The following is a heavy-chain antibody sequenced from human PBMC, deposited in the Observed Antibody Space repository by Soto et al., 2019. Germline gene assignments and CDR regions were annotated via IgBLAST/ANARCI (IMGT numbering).Heavy chain of an antibody. CDR3: ARVSAVTIFGVVITNWFDP. CDR1: GGSISSYY. Sequence: PSETLSLTCTVSGGSISSYYWSWIRQPPGKGLEWIGYIYYSGSTNYNPSLKSRVTISVDTSKNQFSLKLSSVTAADTAVYYCARVSAVTIFGVVITNWFDPWGQGTLVTVPS. CDR2: IYYSGST. V-gene: IGHV4-59*01. D-gene: IGHD3-3*01. J-gene: IGHJ5*02.